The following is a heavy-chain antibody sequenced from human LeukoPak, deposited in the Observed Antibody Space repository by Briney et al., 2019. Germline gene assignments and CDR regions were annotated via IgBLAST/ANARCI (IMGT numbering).Heavy chain of an antibody. J-gene: IGHJ3*02. CDR3: ARDVEDIAVVPDAMVAFDI. CDR2: IIPILGIA. CDR1: GGTFSSYA. D-gene: IGHD2-2*01. V-gene: IGHV1-69*04. Sequence: ASVKVSCKASGGTFSSYAISWVRQAPGQGLEWMGRIIPILGIANYAQKFQGRVTITADKSTSTAYMELSSLRSEDTAVYYCARDVEDIAVVPDAMVAFDIWGEGTMVTVSS.